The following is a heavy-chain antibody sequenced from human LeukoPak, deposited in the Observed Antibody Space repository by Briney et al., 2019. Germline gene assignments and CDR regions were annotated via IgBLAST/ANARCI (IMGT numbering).Heavy chain of an antibody. Sequence: PGGSLRLSCAASGFTFSSHDMHWVRQATGKGLEWVSAIGTAGDTYYPGSVKGRFTISRENAKNSLYLQMNSLRAGDTAVYYCARGAYYYGSGSYYKGYNWFDPWGQGTLVTVSS. CDR2: IGTAGDT. CDR3: ARGAYYYGSGSYYKGYNWFDP. CDR1: GFTFSSHD. D-gene: IGHD3-10*01. V-gene: IGHV3-13*04. J-gene: IGHJ5*02.